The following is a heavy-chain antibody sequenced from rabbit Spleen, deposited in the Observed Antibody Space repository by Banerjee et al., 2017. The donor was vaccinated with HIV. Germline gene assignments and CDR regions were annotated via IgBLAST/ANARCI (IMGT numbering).Heavy chain of an antibody. D-gene: IGHD2-1*01. J-gene: IGHJ4*01. V-gene: IGHV1S45*01. CDR1: GFAFSSSYY. CDR3: ARGSATMTLVITGFYLNL. CDR2: IYAGSSGST. Sequence: QEHLKESGGGLVQDGGSLKLACTASGFAFSSSYYMCWVRQAPGKGLECIACIYAGSSGSTWYASWAKGRFTISKTSSTTVTLQMTSLTSVDTASYFCARGSATMTLVITGFYLNLWGQGSLVTVS.